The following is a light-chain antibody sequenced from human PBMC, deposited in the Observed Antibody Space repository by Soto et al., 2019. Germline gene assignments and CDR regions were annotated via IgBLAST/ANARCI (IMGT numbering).Light chain of an antibody. CDR3: CSYADNYSYV. Sequence: QSVLTQPASVSGSPGQSITISCTGASSDVGDYNYVSWYQHHPGKAPKLLIYEVNNRPSGVSDRFSGSKSGNVASLTISWLQAEDEADYYCCSYADNYSYVFGTGTKVTVL. CDR1: SSDVGDYNY. J-gene: IGLJ1*01. CDR2: EVN. V-gene: IGLV2-14*01.